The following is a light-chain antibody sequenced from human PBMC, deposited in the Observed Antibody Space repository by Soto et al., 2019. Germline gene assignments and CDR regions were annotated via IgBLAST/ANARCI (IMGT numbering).Light chain of an antibody. V-gene: IGLV2-14*03. CDR1: INDIGGYNY. CDR2: DVS. J-gene: IGLJ2*01. Sequence: QSALTQPASVSGSPGQSITISCTGTINDIGGYNYVSWYQQHPGKVPKLLIYDVSNRPSGVSVRFSGSKSGNTASLTIAGLQADDEADYHCSSYTRSDTLIFGGGTKLTVL. CDR3: SSYTRSDTLI.